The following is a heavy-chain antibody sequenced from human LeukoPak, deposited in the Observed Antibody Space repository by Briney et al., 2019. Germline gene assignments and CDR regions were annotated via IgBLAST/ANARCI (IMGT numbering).Heavy chain of an antibody. CDR2: ISSSGSTM. CDR1: GFTFRSYE. CDR3: ARDGGVEYYDSSNYYDY. J-gene: IGHJ4*02. D-gene: IGHD3-22*01. V-gene: IGHV3-48*03. Sequence: GGSLRLPCVASGFTFRSYEMNWVRQAPGKGLEWVSYISSSGSTMYYADSVKGRFTISRDNAKNSLYLQMNSLRAEDTAVYYCARDGGVEYYDSSNYYDYWGQGTLVTVSS.